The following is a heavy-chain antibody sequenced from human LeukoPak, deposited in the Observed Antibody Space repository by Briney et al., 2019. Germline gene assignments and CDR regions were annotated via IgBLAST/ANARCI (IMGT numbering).Heavy chain of an antibody. CDR3: AREGCSSTSCYAGSLDI. D-gene: IGHD2-2*01. Sequence: GASVKVSCKASGYTFTSYAMHWVRQAPGQRLEWMGWINAGNGNTKYSQKFQGRVTITRDSSASTAYMELSSLRSEDTAVYYCAREGCSSTSCYAGSLDIWGQGTWSPSLQ. J-gene: IGHJ3*02. CDR2: INAGNGNT. V-gene: IGHV1-3*01. CDR1: GYTFTSYA.